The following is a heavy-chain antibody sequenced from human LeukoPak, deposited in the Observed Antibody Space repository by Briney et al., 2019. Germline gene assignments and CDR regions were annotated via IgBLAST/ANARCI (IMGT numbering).Heavy chain of an antibody. J-gene: IGHJ3*02. Sequence: GGSLRLSCAASGFTFSSYGMHWVRQAPGKGLEWVSSISSSSSYIYYADSVKGRFTISRDNAKNTLYLQMNSLRAEDTAVYYCARADTAMVTGGAFDIWGQGTMVTVSS. CDR1: GFTFSSYG. CDR3: ARADTAMVTGGAFDI. D-gene: IGHD5-18*01. V-gene: IGHV3-21*01. CDR2: ISSSSSYI.